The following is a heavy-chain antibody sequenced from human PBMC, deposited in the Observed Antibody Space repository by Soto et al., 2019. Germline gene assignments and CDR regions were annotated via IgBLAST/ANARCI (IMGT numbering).Heavy chain of an antibody. D-gene: IGHD3-10*01. CDR1: GFTFSSYS. Sequence: EVQLVESGGGLVKPGGSLRLSCAASGFTFSSYSMNWVRQAPGKGLEWVSSISSSSSYIYYADSVKGRFTISRDNAKNAGYLQMNSLRAEDTAVYYCARDRELHGSGSYYDYRGQGTLVSVSS. CDR3: ARDRELHGSGSYYDY. V-gene: IGHV3-21*01. CDR2: ISSSSSYI. J-gene: IGHJ4*02.